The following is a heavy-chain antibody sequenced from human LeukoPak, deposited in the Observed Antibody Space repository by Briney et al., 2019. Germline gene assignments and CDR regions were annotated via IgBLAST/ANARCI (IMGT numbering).Heavy chain of an antibody. CDR2: IYHSGST. D-gene: IGHD6-19*01. CDR1: GGSISSSNW. Sequence: SETLSLTCAVSGGSISSSNWWSWVRQPPGKGLEWIGEIYHSGSTNYNPSLKSRVTISVDKSKNQFSLKLSSVTAADTAVYYCARDPSRAVAGMGIDYWGQGTLVTVSS. CDR3: ARDPSRAVAGMGIDY. J-gene: IGHJ4*02. V-gene: IGHV4-4*02.